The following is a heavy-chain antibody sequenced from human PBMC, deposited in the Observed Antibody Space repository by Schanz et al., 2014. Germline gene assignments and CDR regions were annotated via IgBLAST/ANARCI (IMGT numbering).Heavy chain of an antibody. V-gene: IGHV3-21*01. D-gene: IGHD1-1*01. Sequence: EVQLVESGGGLVKPGGSLRLSCEASRFTFSSYSFNWVRQAPGKGLEWVSSITASGDYMHYADSVKGRFTISRDNARKSLYLQMNNLRVEDTAVYYCARDGVAATTDFEYWGQGALVTVSS. CDR3: ARDGVAATTDFEY. CDR1: RFTFSSYS. J-gene: IGHJ4*02. CDR2: ITASGDYM.